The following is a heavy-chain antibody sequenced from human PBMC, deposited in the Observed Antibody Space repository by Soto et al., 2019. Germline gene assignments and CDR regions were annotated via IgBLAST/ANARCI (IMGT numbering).Heavy chain of an antibody. CDR2: INHSGST. CDR3: ARGNGVVVPAAMARRGWFDP. J-gene: IGHJ5*02. D-gene: IGHD2-2*01. Sequence: QVQLQQWGAGLLKPSETLSLTCAVYGGSFSGYYWSWIRQPPGKGLEWIGEINHSGSTNYNPSLKSRVTISVDTSKNQFSLKLSSVTAADTAVYYCARGNGVVVPAAMARRGWFDPWGQGTLVTVSS. CDR1: GGSFSGYY. V-gene: IGHV4-34*01.